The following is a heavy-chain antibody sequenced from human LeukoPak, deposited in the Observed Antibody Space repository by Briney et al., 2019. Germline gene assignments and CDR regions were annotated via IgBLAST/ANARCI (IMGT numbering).Heavy chain of an antibody. V-gene: IGHV3-30*02. D-gene: IGHD3-10*01. CDR2: IRYDGSNK. Sequence: GGSLRLSCAASGFTFSSYWMSWVRQAPGKGLEWVAFIRYDGSNKYYADSVKGRFTISRDNSKNTLYLQMNSLRAEDTAVYYCAKDRESPSSIDYWGQGTLVTVSS. J-gene: IGHJ4*02. CDR1: GFTFSSYW. CDR3: AKDRESPSSIDY.